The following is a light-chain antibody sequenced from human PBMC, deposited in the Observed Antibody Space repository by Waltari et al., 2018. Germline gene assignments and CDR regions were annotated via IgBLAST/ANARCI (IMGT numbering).Light chain of an antibody. CDR1: TSDVGKYNL. CDR3: CSYAGSAISV. CDR2: DVN. V-gene: IGLV2-23*02. J-gene: IGLJ3*02. Sequence: QSALTQTAAVSGSPGQSITISCTGTTSDVGKYNLVSWYQQPPGKAPKLIIYDVNKRPSGVSNRFSGSKSGNTASLTISGLQAADEAEYYCCSYAGSAISVFGGGTKLTVL.